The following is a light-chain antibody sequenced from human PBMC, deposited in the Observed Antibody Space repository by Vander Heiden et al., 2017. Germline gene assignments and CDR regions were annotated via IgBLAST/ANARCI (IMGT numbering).Light chain of an antibody. CDR3: SSYTSSSTPVV. CDR1: SSDVGGYNY. V-gene: IGLV2-14*01. J-gene: IGLJ2*01. Sequence: QSALTQPASVSGSPGQPTTISCTGTSSDVGGYNYVSWYQQHPGKAPKLMIYEVSNRPSGVSNRFSGSKSGNTASLTIAGLQAEDEDDYYCSSYTSSSTPVVFGGGTKLTVL. CDR2: EVS.